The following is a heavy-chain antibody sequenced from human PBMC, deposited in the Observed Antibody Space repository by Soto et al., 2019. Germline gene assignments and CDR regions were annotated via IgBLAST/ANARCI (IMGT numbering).Heavy chain of an antibody. CDR1: GYTFTNYH. J-gene: IGHJ4*02. CDR3: GRGGGGRWYSGDY. Sequence: QVQLVQSGAEVKKPGASVKVSCKASGYTFTNYHIHWVRQATGQGLEWMGWMNPNSGDTGYAQKFQGKVTMTRATSINAGYRGLSGVTFGEPAGYYCGRGGGGRWYSGDYWGQGTLVTVSS. CDR2: MNPNSGDT. D-gene: IGHD6-13*01. V-gene: IGHV1-8*01.